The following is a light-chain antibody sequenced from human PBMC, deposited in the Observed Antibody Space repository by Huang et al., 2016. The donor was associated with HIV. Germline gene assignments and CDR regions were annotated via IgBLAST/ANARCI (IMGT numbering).Light chain of an antibody. J-gene: IGKJ4*01. V-gene: IGKV3-11*01. Sequence: EIVLTQSPATLSLSPGERATLSCRASQSIDNYLAWYQKKVGQAPRLLIYDGSNRATGIPARFSGSGSGADFTLTIDSLESEDFAVYFCQQRNHWPLTFGGGSKVEI. CDR3: QQRNHWPLT. CDR1: QSIDNY. CDR2: DGS.